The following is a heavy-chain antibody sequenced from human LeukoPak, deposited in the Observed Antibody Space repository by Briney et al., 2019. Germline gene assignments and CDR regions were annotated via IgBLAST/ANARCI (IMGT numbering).Heavy chain of an antibody. CDR2: IILIFGTA. J-gene: IGHJ6*02. Sequence: SVKVSCKASGGTFSSYAISWVRQAPGQGLEWMGGIILIFGTANYAQKFQGRVTITADESTSTAYMELSSLRSEDTAVYYCARDFSRSKPYYYGMDVWGQGTTVTVSS. V-gene: IGHV1-69*13. D-gene: IGHD1-14*01. CDR1: GGTFSSYA. CDR3: ARDFSRSKPYYYGMDV.